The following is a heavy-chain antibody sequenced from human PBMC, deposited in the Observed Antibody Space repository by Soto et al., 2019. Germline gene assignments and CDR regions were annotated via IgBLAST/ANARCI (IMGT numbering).Heavy chain of an antibody. CDR2: IRSSSSYI. J-gene: IGHJ6*02. V-gene: IGHV3-21*01. D-gene: IGHD3-3*01. CDR3: ARGTYYDFWSGYLNYYYYGMDV. CDR1: GFTFSSYS. Sequence: EVQLVESGGGLVKPGGSLRLSCAASGFTFSSYSMNWVRQAPGKGLEWVSSIRSSSSYIYYADSVKGRFTISRDNAKNSLYLQMNSLRAEDTAVYYCARGTYYDFWSGYLNYYYYGMDVWGQGTTVTVSS.